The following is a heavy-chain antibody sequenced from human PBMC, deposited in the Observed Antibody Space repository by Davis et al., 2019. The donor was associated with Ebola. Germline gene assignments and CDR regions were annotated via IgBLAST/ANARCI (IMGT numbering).Heavy chain of an antibody. D-gene: IGHD2-2*02. V-gene: IGHV4-34*01. J-gene: IGHJ5*02. Sequence: SETLSLTCAVYGGSFSGYYWSWIRQPPGKGLEWIGEINHSGSTNYNPSLKSRVTISVDTSKNQFSLKLSSVTAADTAVYYCARHSGAYCSSTSCYTVSGWFDPWGQGTLVTVSS. CDR2: INHSGST. CDR3: ARHSGAYCSSTSCYTVSGWFDP. CDR1: GGSFSGYY.